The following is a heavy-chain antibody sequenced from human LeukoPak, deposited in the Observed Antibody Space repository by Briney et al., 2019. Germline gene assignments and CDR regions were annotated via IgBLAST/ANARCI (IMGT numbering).Heavy chain of an antibody. CDR3: ARAGRADGDYHYFDY. Sequence: GGSLRLSCSPSGVIFNNFAFHWVRQAPGKGLEWVAAVSYDGSNKYYADSVRGRLTISRDNFKNTLYLQMNSLRAEDTAVYYCARAGRADGDYHYFDYWGQGTLVTVSS. J-gene: IGHJ4*02. D-gene: IGHD4-17*01. CDR2: VSYDGSNK. V-gene: IGHV3-30-3*01. CDR1: GVIFNNFA.